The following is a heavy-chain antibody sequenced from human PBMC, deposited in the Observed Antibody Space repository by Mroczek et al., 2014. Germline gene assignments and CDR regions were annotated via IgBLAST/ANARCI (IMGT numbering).Heavy chain of an antibody. CDR2: IYYSGST. D-gene: IGHD2-2*01. V-gene: IGHV4-31*03. CDR3: ARSQRHYYYYYGMDV. Sequence: QVQLQESGPGLVKPSQTLSLTCTVSGGSISSGGYYWSWIRQHPGKGLEWIGYIYYSGSTYYNPSLKSRVTISVDTSKNQFSLKLSSVTAADTAVYYCARSQRHYYYYYGMDVWGQGTTVTVSS. CDR1: GGSISSGGYY. J-gene: IGHJ6*02.